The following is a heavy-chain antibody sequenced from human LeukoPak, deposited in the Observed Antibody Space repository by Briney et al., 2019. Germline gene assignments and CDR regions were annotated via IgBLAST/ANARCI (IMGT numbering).Heavy chain of an antibody. CDR1: GYSFTSYW. CDR3: ARPSGYSSGWSKDAEYFQH. D-gene: IGHD6-19*01. J-gene: IGHJ1*01. Sequence: GESLKISCKGSGYSFTSYWIGWVRQMPGKGLEWMGIIYPGDSDTRYSPSFQGQVTISADKSISTAYLQWSSLKASDTAMYYCARPSGYSSGWSKDAEYFQHWGQGTLVTVSS. CDR2: IYPGDSDT. V-gene: IGHV5-51*01.